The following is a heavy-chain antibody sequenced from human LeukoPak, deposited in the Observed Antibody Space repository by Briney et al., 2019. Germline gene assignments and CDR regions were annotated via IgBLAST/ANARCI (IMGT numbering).Heavy chain of an antibody. V-gene: IGHV4-59*01. CDR3: ARAPFRGQWLVQGI. CDR1: SVSISPYY. D-gene: IGHD6-19*01. CDR2: IYYTGST. J-gene: IGHJ3*02. Sequence: SETLSLTCTVSSVSISPYYWSWIRQPPGKRPEWIGYIYYTGSTYYNPSLRSRVTISGDTSKNQFSLKLSSVTAADTAVYYCARAPFRGQWLVQGIWGQGTMVTVSS.